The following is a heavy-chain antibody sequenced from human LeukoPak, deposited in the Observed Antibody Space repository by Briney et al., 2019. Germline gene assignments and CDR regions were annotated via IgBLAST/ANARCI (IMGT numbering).Heavy chain of an antibody. CDR2: IYYSGST. CDR3: SRDPRHSDY. CDR1: GGSISSSSYY. Sequence: TSETLSLTCTVSGGSISSSSYYWGWIRQPPGKGLEWIGSIYYSGSTYYNPSLKSRVTISVDTSKNQFSLKLSSVTAADTAVYYCSRDPRHSDYWGQGTLVTVSS. J-gene: IGHJ4*02. V-gene: IGHV4-39*07.